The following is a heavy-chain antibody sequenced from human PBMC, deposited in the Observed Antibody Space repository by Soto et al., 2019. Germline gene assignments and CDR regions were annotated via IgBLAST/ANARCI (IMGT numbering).Heavy chain of an antibody. J-gene: IGHJ4*02. CDR2: IIPILGIA. CDR1: GGTFSSYT. CDR3: ARDRGSSGWYSGY. D-gene: IGHD6-19*01. Sequence: QVQLVQSGAEVKKPGSSVKVPCKASGGTFSSYTISWVRQAPGQGLEWMGRIIPILGIANYAQKFQGRVTITADKSTSTAYMELSSLRSEDTAVYYCARDRGSSGWYSGYWGQGTLVTVSS. V-gene: IGHV1-69*08.